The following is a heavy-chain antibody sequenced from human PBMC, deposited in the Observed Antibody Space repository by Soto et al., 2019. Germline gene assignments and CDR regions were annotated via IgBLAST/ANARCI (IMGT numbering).Heavy chain of an antibody. CDR2: ISPGGDFI. D-gene: IGHD3-10*01. V-gene: IGHV3-23*01. CDR3: AKGASSSPIDY. J-gene: IGHJ4*02. CDR1: GFTFGSYA. Sequence: GGSLRLSCAASGFTFGSYAMSWVRQAPGKGLEWVSSISPGGDFIYYAESVKGRFTTSRDNSKNTLSLQMNSLRADDTALYYCAKGASSSPIDYWGQGTLVTVSS.